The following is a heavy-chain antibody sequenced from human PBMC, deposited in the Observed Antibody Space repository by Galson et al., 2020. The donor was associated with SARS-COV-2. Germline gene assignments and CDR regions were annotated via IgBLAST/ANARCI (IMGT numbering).Heavy chain of an antibody. D-gene: IGHD3-9*01. V-gene: IGHV2-70*11. CDR3: ARDYYEILTGYYLNFDY. Sequence: SGPTLVKPTQTLTLTCTFSGFSLSTSGMCVSWIRQPPGKALEWLARIDWDDDKYYSTSLKTRLTISKDTSKNQVVLTMTNMDPVDTATYYCARDYYEILTGYYLNFDYWGQGTLVTVSS. CDR1: GFSLSTSGMC. CDR2: IDWDDDK. J-gene: IGHJ4*02.